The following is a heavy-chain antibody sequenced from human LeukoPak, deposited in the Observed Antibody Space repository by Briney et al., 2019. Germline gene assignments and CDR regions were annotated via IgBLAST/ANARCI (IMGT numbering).Heavy chain of an antibody. CDR3: AKDRSGSWGYYYYYMDV. Sequence: TGGSLRLSCAASGFTFSSYAMSWVRQAPGKGLEWVSSISGAGGSTYYADSVKGRFTISRDNSKNTLFLQMNSLRAEDTALYYCAKDRSGSWGYYYYYMDVWGKGTTVTASS. D-gene: IGHD6-13*01. CDR2: ISGAGGST. CDR1: GFTFSSYA. V-gene: IGHV3-23*01. J-gene: IGHJ6*03.